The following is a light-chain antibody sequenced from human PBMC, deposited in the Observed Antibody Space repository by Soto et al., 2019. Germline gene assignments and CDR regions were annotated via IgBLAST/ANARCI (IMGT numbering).Light chain of an antibody. CDR3: SSYTSSSRVV. J-gene: IGLJ2*01. CDR1: SSDVGGYNY. Sequence: QSALTQPASVSGSPGQSITISCTGTSSDVGGYNYVSWYQQHPGKAPKLMIYEVSNRPSGVSNRFSGSKSGNTASLTISGLQAEVEADYYCSSYTSSSRVVFGGGTKLTVL. V-gene: IGLV2-14*01. CDR2: EVS.